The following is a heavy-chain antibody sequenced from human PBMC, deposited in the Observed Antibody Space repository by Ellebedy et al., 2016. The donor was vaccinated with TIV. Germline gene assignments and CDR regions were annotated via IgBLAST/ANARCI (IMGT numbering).Heavy chain of an antibody. CDR1: GFTFSSYA. CDR3: AKDVPDIVVVPAAIRSYYYYGMDV. V-gene: IGHV3-23*01. D-gene: IGHD2-2*02. CDR2: ISGSGGST. Sequence: GESLKISCAASGFTFSSYAMSWVRQAPGKGLEWVSAISGSGGSTYYADSVKGRFTISRDNSKNTLYLQMNSLRAEDTAVYYCAKDVPDIVVVPAAIRSYYYYGMDVWGQGTTVTDSS. J-gene: IGHJ6*02.